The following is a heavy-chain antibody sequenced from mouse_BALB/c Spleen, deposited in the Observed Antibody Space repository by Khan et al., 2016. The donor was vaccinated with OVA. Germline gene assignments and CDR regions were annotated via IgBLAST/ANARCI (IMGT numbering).Heavy chain of an antibody. D-gene: IGHD4-1*01. Sequence: VQLTESGAELVKPGASVQLSCTASGFNIKDTYIPWVKQRPDQGLAWIVRIDPANGNTRYDPKFQGKATITAHTSSHTAYLQLSSLTSEDTAVYYCVRDYWDGFAYCGQGTLVTVSA. CDR1: GFNIKDTY. CDR3: VRDYWDGFAY. V-gene: IGHV14-3*02. CDR2: IDPANGNT. J-gene: IGHJ3*01.